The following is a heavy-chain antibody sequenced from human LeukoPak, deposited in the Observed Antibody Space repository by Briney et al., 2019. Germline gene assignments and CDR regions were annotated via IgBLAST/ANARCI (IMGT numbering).Heavy chain of an antibody. D-gene: IGHD6-19*01. CDR3: ARLIAVAGNGDEY. CDR2: INSDGSST. CDR1: GFTFSSYW. J-gene: IGHJ4*02. V-gene: IGHV3-74*01. Sequence: GGSLRLSCAASGFTFSSYWMHWVRQAPGKGLVCVSRINSDGSSTSYADSVKGRFTISRDNARNTLYLQMNSLRAEDTAVYYCARLIAVAGNGDEYWGQGTLVTVSS.